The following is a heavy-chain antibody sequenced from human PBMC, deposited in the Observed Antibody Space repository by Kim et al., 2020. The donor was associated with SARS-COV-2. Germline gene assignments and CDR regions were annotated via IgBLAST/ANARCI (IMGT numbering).Heavy chain of an antibody. D-gene: IGHD5-18*01. J-gene: IGHJ4*02. Sequence: GGSLRLSCAASGFTFSSYGMHWVRQAPGKGLEWVAVISYDGSNKYYADSVKGRFTISRDNSKNTLYLQMNSLRAEDTAVYYCAKNYHGIQLWLLYYWGQG. CDR1: GFTFSSYG. CDR3: AKNYHGIQLWLLYY. CDR2: ISYDGSNK. V-gene: IGHV3-30*18.